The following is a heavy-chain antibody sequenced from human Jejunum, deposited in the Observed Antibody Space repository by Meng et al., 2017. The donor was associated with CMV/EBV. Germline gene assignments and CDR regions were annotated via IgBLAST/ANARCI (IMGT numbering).Heavy chain of an antibody. CDR1: GSSTSDSSYY. Sequence: RLQIENSGPGLGKPSETLSLTGPMSGSSTSDSSYYWGWIRQPPGKGLEWIGSVYYSGSTYYNPSLESRVTISVDTSKNQFSLKLTSVTAADTATYYCARDPTPDGSDYWGRGTLVTVSS. V-gene: IGHV4-39*06. D-gene: IGHD3-10*01. J-gene: IGHJ4*02. CDR2: VYYSGST. CDR3: ARDPTPDGSDY.